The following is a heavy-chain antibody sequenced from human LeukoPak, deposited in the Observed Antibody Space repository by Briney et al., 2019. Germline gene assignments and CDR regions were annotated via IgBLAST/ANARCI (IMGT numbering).Heavy chain of an antibody. CDR2: IYSGGST. CDR3: ARALPGSGSYYAYDI. V-gene: IGHV3-53*01. CDR1: GFTVSSNY. Sequence: GGSLRLSCAAPGFTVSSNYMSWVRQAPGKGLEWVSVIYSGGSTYYADSVKGRFTISRDNSKNTLYLQMNSLRAEDTAVYYYARALPGSGSYYAYDIWGQGTMVTVSS. J-gene: IGHJ3*02. D-gene: IGHD1-26*01.